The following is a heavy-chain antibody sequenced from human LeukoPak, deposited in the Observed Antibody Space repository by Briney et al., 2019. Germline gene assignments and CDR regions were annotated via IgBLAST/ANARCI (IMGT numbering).Heavy chain of an antibody. CDR2: ISDNGKTI. D-gene: IGHD4-17*01. CDR1: TSNFNYYY. CDR3: AKAPYGDYVEGDAFDI. V-gene: IGHV3-11*01. Sequence: GGSLRLSCEASTSNFNYYYMNWIRQVPGKGLEWLSYISDNGKTIFYADSVKGRFTISRDNAGKSLFLQMNSLRVEDTAVYYCAKAPYGDYVEGDAFDIWGQGTMVTVSS. J-gene: IGHJ3*02.